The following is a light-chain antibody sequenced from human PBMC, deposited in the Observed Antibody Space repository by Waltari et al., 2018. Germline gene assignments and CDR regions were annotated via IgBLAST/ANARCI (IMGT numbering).Light chain of an antibody. CDR2: GAS. V-gene: IGKV3-20*01. J-gene: IGKJ2*01. Sequence: DIVLTQSPGTLSSSPGERATLSCRASQSVSSSYLAWYQQKPGQAPRLLIYGASSRATGIPDRFSGSGSGTDFTLTISRLEPEDFAVYYCQQYGSSPGYTFGQGTKLEIK. CDR3: QQYGSSPGYT. CDR1: QSVSSSY.